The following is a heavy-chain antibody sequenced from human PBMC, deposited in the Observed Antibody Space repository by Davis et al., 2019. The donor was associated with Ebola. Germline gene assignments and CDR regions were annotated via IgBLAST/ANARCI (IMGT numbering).Heavy chain of an antibody. J-gene: IGHJ4*02. CDR1: GYTFIDYY. CDR2: INPNNGGT. D-gene: IGHD6-6*01. V-gene: IGHV1-2*05. Sequence: ASVKVSCKASGYTFIDYYIHWVRQAPGQGLKWMGRINPNNGGTNYAQNFQGRVTMTRDTSISTAYMELSRLRSDDTVMYYCARESGEDSTSSFDYWGQGTLVTVSS. CDR3: ARESGEDSTSSFDY.